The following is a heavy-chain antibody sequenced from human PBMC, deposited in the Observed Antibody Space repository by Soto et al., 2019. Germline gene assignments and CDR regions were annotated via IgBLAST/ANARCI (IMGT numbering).Heavy chain of an antibody. CDR3: ASSYGSGYRAFDY. CDR2: VNPIVSMS. J-gene: IGHJ4*02. CDR1: GDTFNFYS. D-gene: IGHD3-10*01. Sequence: QVQLVQSGAEVKRPGSSVKVSCKASGDTFNFYSINWVRQAPGLGLEWMGRVNPIVSMSNYAQKFQGRVTMTEDKSTSTTYMELSSLRSEVTAIYYGASSYGSGYRAFDYWGLGALVTGSS. V-gene: IGHV1-69*02.